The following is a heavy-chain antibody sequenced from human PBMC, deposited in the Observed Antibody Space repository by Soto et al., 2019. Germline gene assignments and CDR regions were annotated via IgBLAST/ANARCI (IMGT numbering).Heavy chain of an antibody. J-gene: IGHJ2*01. V-gene: IGHV1-69*04. D-gene: IGHD3-10*01. CDR1: GGTFSSYT. CDR2: IIPILGIA. Sequence: ASVKVSCKASGGTFSSYTISWVRQAPGQGLEWMGRIIPILGIANYAQKFQGRVTITADKSTSTAYMELSSLRSEDTAVYYCAREIIEVSAYWYFDLWGRGTLVTVSS. CDR3: AREIIEVSAYWYFDL.